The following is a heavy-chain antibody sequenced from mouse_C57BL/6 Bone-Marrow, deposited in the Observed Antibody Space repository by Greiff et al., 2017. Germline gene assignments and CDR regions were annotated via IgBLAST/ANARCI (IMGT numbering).Heavy chain of an antibody. D-gene: IGHD1-1*01. CDR3: TRGGWITTVEDY. Sequence: QVQLQQSGAELVRPGASVTLSCKASGYTFTDYEMHWVKQTPVHGLEWIGAIDPETGGTAYNQKFKGKAILTADKSSSTAYMELRSLTSEDSAVYYCTRGGWITTVEDYWGQGTTLTVSS. V-gene: IGHV1-15*01. CDR2: IDPETGGT. J-gene: IGHJ2*01. CDR1: GYTFTDYE.